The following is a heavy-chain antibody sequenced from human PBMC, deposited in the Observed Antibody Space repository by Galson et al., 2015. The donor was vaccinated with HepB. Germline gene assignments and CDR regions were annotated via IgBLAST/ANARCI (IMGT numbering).Heavy chain of an antibody. V-gene: IGHV3-33*06. CDR1: GFTFSSYG. CDR2: IWYDGSNK. Sequence: SLRLSCAASGFTFSSYGMHWVRQAPGKGLEWVAVIWYDGSNKYYADSVKGRFTISRDNSKNTLYLQMNSLRAEDTAVYYCAKDGVPTIFGVVIMYYYYYGMDVWGQGTTVTVSS. CDR3: AKDGVPTIFGVVIMYYYYYGMDV. D-gene: IGHD3-3*01. J-gene: IGHJ6*02.